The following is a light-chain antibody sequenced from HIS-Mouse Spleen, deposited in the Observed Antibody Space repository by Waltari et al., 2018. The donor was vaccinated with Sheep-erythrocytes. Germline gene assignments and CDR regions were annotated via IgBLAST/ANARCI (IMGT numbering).Light chain of an antibody. J-gene: IGKJ5*01. CDR2: AAF. CDR1: RGISSW. CDR3: QQAKSFPIT. Sequence: DIQMTKSPSSAFASVGDTVTISCWASRGISSWLAWYQQKPGKAPKLRIYAAFSLQSGVLSMFSGSGSVTDFTLTISSMQTEDFASYYSQQAKSFPITFGQGTRLEI. V-gene: IGKV1D-12*01.